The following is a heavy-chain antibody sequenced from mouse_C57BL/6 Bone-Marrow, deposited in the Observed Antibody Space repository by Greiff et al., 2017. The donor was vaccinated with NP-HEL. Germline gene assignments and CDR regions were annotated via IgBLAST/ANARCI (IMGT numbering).Heavy chain of an antibody. J-gene: IGHJ4*01. V-gene: IGHV2-9-1*01. CDR3: ARNGGGRGRMDY. CDR1: GFSLTSSA. Sequence: QVQLQQSGPGLVAPSQSLSITCTVSGFSLTSSAISWVRQPPGKCLAWLGVIWPGGCTNYNSALKSILIISKDNSKSQVFLKMNSLQTDDTARYYCARNGGGRGRMDYWGQGTSVTVSS. D-gene: IGHD1-1*01. CDR2: IWPGGCT.